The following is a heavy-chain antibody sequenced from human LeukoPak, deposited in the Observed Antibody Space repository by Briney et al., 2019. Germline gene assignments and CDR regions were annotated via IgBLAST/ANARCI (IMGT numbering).Heavy chain of an antibody. D-gene: IGHD5-12*01. V-gene: IGHV4-39*07. CDR1: GGSISSSSYY. CDR3: ARERDSGYEFDY. CDR2: IYYSGST. Sequence: SETLSLTCTVSGGSISSSSYYWGWIRQPPGKGLEWIGSIYYSGSTYYNPSLKSRVTISVETSKNQFSLKLSSATAADTAVYYCARERDSGYEFDYWGQGTLVTGSS. J-gene: IGHJ4*02.